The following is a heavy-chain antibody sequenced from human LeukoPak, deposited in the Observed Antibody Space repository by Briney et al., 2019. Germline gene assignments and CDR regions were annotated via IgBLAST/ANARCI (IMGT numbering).Heavy chain of an antibody. J-gene: IGHJ6*02. CDR3: AVLHYYAMDV. D-gene: IGHD2-8*01. CDR2: ISWNSGTK. CDR1: GFTISTYW. V-gene: IGHV3-9*01. Sequence: SLRLSCTASGFTISTYWMSWVRQAPGKGLEWVSGISWNSGTKGYADSVKGRFTISRDNAKNSLYLQMNSLRGEDAALYYCAVLHYYAMDVWGQGTTVTVSS.